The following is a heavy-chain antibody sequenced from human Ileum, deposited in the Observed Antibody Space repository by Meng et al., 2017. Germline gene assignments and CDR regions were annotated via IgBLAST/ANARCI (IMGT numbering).Heavy chain of an antibody. Sequence: PPRQESAPTTAPPPVTLPRPSTSLGCSLSSNSCFRGRIRKAPGKVLEGIGSFYYSGRTYYKSSLKGRVTISGDTSKNQFSLKLSSVTAADTAVYYCATCIRGRPWFDPWGQGTLVTVSS. D-gene: IGHD1-14*01. CDR3: ATCIRGRPWFDP. V-gene: IGHV4-39*07. J-gene: IGHJ5*02. CDR1: CSLSSNSCF. CDR2: FYYSGRT.